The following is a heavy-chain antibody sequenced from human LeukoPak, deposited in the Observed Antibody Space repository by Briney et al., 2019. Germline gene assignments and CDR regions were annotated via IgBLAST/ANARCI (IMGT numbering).Heavy chain of an antibody. CDR2: FDPEDGET. D-gene: IGHD3-10*01. CDR3: ATPKYYYGSGSPTPFDY. J-gene: IGHJ4*02. Sequence: ASVKVSCKVSGYTLTELSMHWVRQAPGKGLEWMGGFDPEDGETIYAQKFQGRVTMTEDTSTDTAYMELSSLRSEDTAVYYCATPKYYYGSGSPTPFDYWGQGTLVTVSS. CDR1: GYTLTELS. V-gene: IGHV1-24*01.